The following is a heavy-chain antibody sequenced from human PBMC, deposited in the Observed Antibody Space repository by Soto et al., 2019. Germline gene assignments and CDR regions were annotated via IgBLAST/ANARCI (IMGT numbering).Heavy chain of an antibody. CDR1: SGSFSGYY. D-gene: IGHD6-6*01. CDR2: ISQSGKT. V-gene: IGHV4-34*01. Sequence: QVQLHQWGAGLLKPSETLSLACSIYSGSFSGYYWSWIRQPPGKGLEWIGEISQSGKTNYSPSLKSRVSKSIDTSKKKSSRNLASVSATDTAVYYKEKTPQVSGSSQKRPDYGGQGTLDTVTP. CDR3: EKTPQVSGSSQKRPDY. J-gene: IGHJ4*02.